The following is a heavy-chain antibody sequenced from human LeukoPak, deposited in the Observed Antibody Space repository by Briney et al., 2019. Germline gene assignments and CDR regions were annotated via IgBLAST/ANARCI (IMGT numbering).Heavy chain of an antibody. V-gene: IGHV3-11*04. J-gene: IGHJ3*02. CDR1: GFTFSDYY. CDR2: ISSSGSTI. D-gene: IGHD1-26*01. CDR3: ARGIVGATRAFDI. Sequence: PGGSLRLSCAASGFTFSDYYMSWIRQAPGKGLEWVSYISSSGSTIYYADSVKGRFTISRDNAKNSVYLQMNNLRAEDTAVYYCARGIVGATRAFDIWGQGTMVTVSS.